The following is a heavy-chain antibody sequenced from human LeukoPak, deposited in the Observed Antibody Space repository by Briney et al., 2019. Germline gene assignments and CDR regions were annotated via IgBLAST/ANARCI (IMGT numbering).Heavy chain of an antibody. D-gene: IGHD3-22*01. CDR2: TYYSGST. Sequence: PSETLSLTCTVSGVSISSGDYYWSWIRQPPGKGLEWVGYTYYSGSTYYNPSLKSRVTISVDTSKNQFSLKLSSVTAADTAVYYCARPYYYDSRIDPWGQGTRVTVSS. V-gene: IGHV4-30-4*01. J-gene: IGHJ5*02. CDR3: ARPYYYDSRIDP. CDR1: GVSISSGDYY.